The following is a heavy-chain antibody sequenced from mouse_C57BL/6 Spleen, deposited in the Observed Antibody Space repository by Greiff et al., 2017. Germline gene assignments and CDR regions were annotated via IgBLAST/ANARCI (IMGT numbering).Heavy chain of an antibody. J-gene: IGHJ4*01. D-gene: IGHD1-1*01. Sequence: QVQLQQPGAELVKPGASVKLSCKASGYTFPSYWMHWVKQRPGRGLEWIGRIDPNSGGTKYNEKFKSKATLTVDKPSSTAYMQLSSLTSEDSAVXYCARGRITVVATDYAMDYWGQGTSVTVSS. V-gene: IGHV1-72*01. CDR2: IDPNSGGT. CDR3: ARGRITVVATDYAMDY. CDR1: GYTFPSYW.